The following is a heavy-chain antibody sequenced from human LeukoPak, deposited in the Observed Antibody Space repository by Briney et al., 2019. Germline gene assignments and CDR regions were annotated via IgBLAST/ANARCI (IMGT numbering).Heavy chain of an antibody. D-gene: IGHD5-12*01. J-gene: IGHJ4*02. Sequence: GGSLGLSCAASGFAVIDNYMNWVRQAPGKGLEWVAVIYSGGNTYYADSVAGRFTISRDTATNTVYLQMNSLRADDTAVYYCAREDSGYGLHLDYWGQGTLVTVSS. V-gene: IGHV3-66*01. CDR3: AREDSGYGLHLDY. CDR1: GFAVIDNY. CDR2: IYSGGNT.